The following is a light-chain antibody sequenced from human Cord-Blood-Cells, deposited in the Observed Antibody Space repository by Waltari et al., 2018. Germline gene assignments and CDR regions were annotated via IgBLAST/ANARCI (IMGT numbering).Light chain of an antibody. Sequence: DIQITPIPPPLSASVGNRVTITCRASQSISSYLNWYQQKPGKAPKLLIYAASSLQSGVPSRFSGSGSGTDFTLTISSLQPEDFATYYCQQSYSTPWTFGQGTKVEIK. CDR2: AAS. CDR3: QQSYSTPWT. V-gene: IGKV1-39*01. CDR1: QSISSY. J-gene: IGKJ1*01.